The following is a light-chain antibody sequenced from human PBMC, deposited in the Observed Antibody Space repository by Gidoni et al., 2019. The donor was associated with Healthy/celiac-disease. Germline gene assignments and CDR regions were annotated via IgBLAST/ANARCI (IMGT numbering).Light chain of an antibody. Sequence: ERATLSCRASQSVSSSYLAWYQQKPGQAPRLLIYGASSRATGIPDRFSGRGSGTDFTLTISRLEPEDFAVYYCQQYGSSLITFXXXTRLEIK. CDR3: QQYGSSLIT. CDR2: GAS. J-gene: IGKJ5*01. CDR1: QSVSSSY. V-gene: IGKV3-20*01.